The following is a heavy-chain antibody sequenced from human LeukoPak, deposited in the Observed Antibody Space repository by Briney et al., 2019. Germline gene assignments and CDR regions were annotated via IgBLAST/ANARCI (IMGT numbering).Heavy chain of an antibody. V-gene: IGHV3-64*04. CDR3: ARDLGPWFAFDY. CDR1: GFAFTNYA. CDR2: ININGGST. D-gene: IGHD3-10*01. Sequence: PGGPLRLSCSASGFAFTNYATHWVRQSPGKGLEYVAGININGGSTFYADSVKGRFTMSGDNSKNPLYLQMNSLRAEDTAVYYCARDLGPWFAFDYWGQGNLVTVSS. J-gene: IGHJ4*02.